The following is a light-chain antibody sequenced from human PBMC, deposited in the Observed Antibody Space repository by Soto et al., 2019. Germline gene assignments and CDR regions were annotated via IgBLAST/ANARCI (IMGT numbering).Light chain of an antibody. J-gene: IGKJ1*01. CDR2: AAS. CDR1: QDISNY. V-gene: IGKV1-17*01. Sequence: DIEIAYSPSSLSASVGDRVTITCQASQDISNYLNWYQQKPGKAPQYLIQAASILQNGVPSRFSGSGSGTEFILTINSLQPEDVAIYYCLQVNSFPRTFGQGTKVDIK. CDR3: LQVNSFPRT.